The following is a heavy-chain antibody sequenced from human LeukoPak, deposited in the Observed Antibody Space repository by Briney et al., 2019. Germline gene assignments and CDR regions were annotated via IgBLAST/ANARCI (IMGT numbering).Heavy chain of an antibody. Sequence: GGSLRLSCAASGFTFSSYWMSWVRQAPGKGLEWVANIKQDGSEKYYVDSVKGRFTISRDNAKNSLYLQMNSLRAEDTAVYYCASTLAPGYSYGWESYYYYYGMDVWGQGTTVTVSS. CDR1: GFTFSSYW. D-gene: IGHD5-18*01. V-gene: IGHV3-7*01. CDR2: IKQDGSEK. CDR3: ASTLAPGYSYGWESYYYYYGMDV. J-gene: IGHJ6*02.